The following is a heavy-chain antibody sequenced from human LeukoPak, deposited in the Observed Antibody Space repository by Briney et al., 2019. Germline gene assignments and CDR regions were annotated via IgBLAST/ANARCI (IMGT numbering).Heavy chain of an antibody. Sequence: SQTLSLTCTVSGGSISSGDYYWSWIRQPPGKGLEWIGYIYYSGSTNYNPSLKSRVTISVDTSKNHFSLKLSSVTAADTAVYYCARLYDSSGYYYPFDYWGQGTLVTVSS. V-gene: IGHV4-61*08. CDR3: ARLYDSSGYYYPFDY. J-gene: IGHJ4*02. D-gene: IGHD3-22*01. CDR2: IYYSGST. CDR1: GGSISSGDYY.